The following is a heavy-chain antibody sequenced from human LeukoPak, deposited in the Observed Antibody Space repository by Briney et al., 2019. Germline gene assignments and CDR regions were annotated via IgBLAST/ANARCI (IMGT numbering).Heavy chain of an antibody. D-gene: IGHD6-6*01. CDR2: INHSGST. CDR1: VGSFSGYY. V-gene: IGHV4-34*01. CDR3: ARSIPIAARLGDLDY. Sequence: PSETLSLTCAVYVGSFSGYYWSWIRQPPGKAREGIGEINHSGSTNYNPSLKSRVTISVDTSKNQFSLKLSSVTAADTAVYYCARSIPIAARLGDLDYWGQGTLVTVSS. J-gene: IGHJ4*02.